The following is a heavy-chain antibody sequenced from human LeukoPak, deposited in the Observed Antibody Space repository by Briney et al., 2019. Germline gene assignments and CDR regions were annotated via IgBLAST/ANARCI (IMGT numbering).Heavy chain of an antibody. D-gene: IGHD3-22*01. Sequence: PGGSLRLSCAASGFTFSSYAMSWVRQAPGKGLEWVSAISGSGGSTYYADSVKGRFTISRDNSKDTLYLQMNSLRAEDTAVYYCAKSLSRHYYDSSGYYADYWGQGSLVTVSS. CDR2: ISGSGGST. CDR3: AKSLSRHYYDSSGYYADY. J-gene: IGHJ4*02. CDR1: GFTFSSYA. V-gene: IGHV3-23*01.